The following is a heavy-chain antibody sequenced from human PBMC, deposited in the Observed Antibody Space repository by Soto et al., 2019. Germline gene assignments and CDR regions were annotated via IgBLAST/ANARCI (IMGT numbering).Heavy chain of an antibody. CDR3: ARGRFEEFCGGDCANDY. V-gene: IGHV4-30-4*01. CDR1: GGSISSGDYY. CDR2: IYYSGST. Sequence: QVQLQESGPGLVKPSQTLSLTCTVSGGSISSGDYYWSWIRQPPGKGLEWIGYIYYSGSTYYNPSLKSRVTISVDTSKNQFSLKLSSVTAADTAVYYCARGRFEEFCGGDCANDYWGQGTLVTVSS. J-gene: IGHJ4*02. D-gene: IGHD2-21*02.